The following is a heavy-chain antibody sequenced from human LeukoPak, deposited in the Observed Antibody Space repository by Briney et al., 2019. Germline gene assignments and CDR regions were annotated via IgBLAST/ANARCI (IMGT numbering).Heavy chain of an antibody. CDR2: ITGIGSTT. D-gene: IGHD2-2*01. CDR1: GFTFTHYA. Sequence: GGSLRLSCAASGFTFTHYAMSWVRQAPGTGLEWVSGITGIGSTTYYGDSVKGRFTISRDNSKNTLYLQMNSLTAEDTAVYYCARDHVPAAARCFDYWGQGTLVTVSS. V-gene: IGHV3-23*01. J-gene: IGHJ4*02. CDR3: ARDHVPAAARCFDY.